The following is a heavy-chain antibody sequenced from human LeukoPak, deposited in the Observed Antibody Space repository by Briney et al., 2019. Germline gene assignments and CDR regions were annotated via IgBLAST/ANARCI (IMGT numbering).Heavy chain of an antibody. CDR3: ARGGYQLLSPPGWFDP. Sequence: SETLSLTCTVSGGSISSYYWSWIRQPPGKGLEWIGYIYYSGSTNYNPSLKSRVTISVDTSKNQFSLKLSSVTAADTAVYYCARGGYQLLSPPGWFDPWGQGTLVTVSS. V-gene: IGHV4-59*01. CDR1: GGSISSYY. CDR2: IYYSGST. D-gene: IGHD2-2*01. J-gene: IGHJ5*02.